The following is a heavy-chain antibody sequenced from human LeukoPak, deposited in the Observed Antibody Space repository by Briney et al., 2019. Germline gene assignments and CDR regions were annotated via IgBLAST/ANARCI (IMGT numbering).Heavy chain of an antibody. D-gene: IGHD3-3*01. CDR3: AKPTYGEEIFDY. CDR2: ISLDGSNK. J-gene: IGHJ4*02. V-gene: IGHV3-30*18. Sequence: GGSLRLSCVPSRFTYSRYGMHGVRQAPGRGLEWVAFISLDGSNKHNADSVKGRFTISRDNSMNTLYLQMNSLRAEDTAVYYCAKPTYGEEIFDYWGQGTLVTVSS. CDR1: RFTYSRYG.